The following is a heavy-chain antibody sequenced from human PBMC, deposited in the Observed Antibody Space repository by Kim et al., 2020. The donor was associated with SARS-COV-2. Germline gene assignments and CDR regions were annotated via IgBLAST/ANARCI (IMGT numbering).Heavy chain of an antibody. CDR1: GGSFSGYY. J-gene: IGHJ5*02. CDR3: ARAAGYCSSTSCYRGWFDP. V-gene: IGHV4-34*01. CDR2: INHSGST. D-gene: IGHD2-2*01. Sequence: SETLSLTCAVYGGSFSGYYWSWIRQPPGKGLEWIGEINHSGSTNYNPSLKSRVTISVDTSKNQFSLKLSSVTAADTAVYYCARAAGYCSSTSCYRGWFDPWGQGTLVTVSS.